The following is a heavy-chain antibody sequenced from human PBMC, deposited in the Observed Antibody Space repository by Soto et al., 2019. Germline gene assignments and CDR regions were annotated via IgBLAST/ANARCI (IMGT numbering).Heavy chain of an antibody. D-gene: IGHD6-13*01. V-gene: IGHV1-69*06. Sequence: QVQLVQSGAEVKKPGSSVKVSCKASGGTFSSYAISWVRQAPGQGLEWMGGIIPIFGTANYAQKFQGRVTITADKYTSTASMGLSSLRSEDTAVYYCARRSIAAAGKAGYYYGMDVWGQGTTVTVSS. CDR1: GGTFSSYA. CDR3: ARRSIAAAGKAGYYYGMDV. J-gene: IGHJ6*02. CDR2: IIPIFGTA.